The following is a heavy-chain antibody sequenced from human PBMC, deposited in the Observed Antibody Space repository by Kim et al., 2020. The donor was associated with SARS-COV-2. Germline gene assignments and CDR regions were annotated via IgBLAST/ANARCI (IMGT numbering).Heavy chain of an antibody. J-gene: IGHJ5*02. CDR1: GDSIGTYY. V-gene: IGHV4-59*01. CDR3: ARNRWFDP. Sequence: SETLSLTCTVSGDSIGTYYWSWIRQSPGRGLEWIGYIFHSGSSNYNPSLKSRVTMSIHSSKNQFSLKLTAVTAADTAVYYCARNRWFDPWGPGILVTVAS. CDR2: IFHSGSS.